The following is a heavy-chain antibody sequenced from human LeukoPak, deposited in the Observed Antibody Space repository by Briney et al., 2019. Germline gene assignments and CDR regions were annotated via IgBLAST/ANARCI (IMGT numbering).Heavy chain of an antibody. D-gene: IGHD5-12*01. CDR3: ARGGVAIDAFDI. J-gene: IGHJ3*02. Sequence: GGSLRLSCAASGFTFSSYWMSWVRQAPGKGLEWVANIKKDGSEKYYVDSVKGRFTISRDNAKISLYLQMNSRRAEDTAVYYCARGGVAIDAFDIWGQGTMVTVSS. V-gene: IGHV3-7*03. CDR2: IKKDGSEK. CDR1: GFTFSSYW.